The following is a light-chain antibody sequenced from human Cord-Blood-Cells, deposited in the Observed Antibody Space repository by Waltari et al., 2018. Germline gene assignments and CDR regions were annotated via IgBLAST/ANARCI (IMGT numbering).Light chain of an antibody. Sequence: QSALTQPASVSGSPGQSNTIPCTGTSSDVGSYNLVYWYQQHQGKAPKLMIYEGSKRPSGVSNRFSGSKSGNTASLTISGLQAEDEADYYCCSYAGSSTLVFGGGTKLTVL. J-gene: IGLJ3*02. V-gene: IGLV2-23*01. CDR3: CSYAGSSTLV. CDR1: SSDVGSYNL. CDR2: EGS.